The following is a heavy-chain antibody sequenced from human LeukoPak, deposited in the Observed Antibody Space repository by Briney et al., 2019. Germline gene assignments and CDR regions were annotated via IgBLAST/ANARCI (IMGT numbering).Heavy chain of an antibody. D-gene: IGHD4-23*01. CDR2: ISSNGGST. J-gene: IGHJ1*01. V-gene: IGHV3-64*04. Sequence: GGSLRLSCSASGFTFSSYAMHWVRQAPGKGLEYVSAISSNGGSTYYADSVKGRFTISRDNAKNSLYLQMNSLRDEDTAVYYCARDPTVVTPQYFQHWGQGTLVTVSS. CDR1: GFTFSSYA. CDR3: ARDPTVVTPQYFQH.